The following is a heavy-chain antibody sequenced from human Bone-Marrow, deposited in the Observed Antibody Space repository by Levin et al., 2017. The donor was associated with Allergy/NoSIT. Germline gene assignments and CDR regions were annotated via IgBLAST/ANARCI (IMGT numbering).Heavy chain of an antibody. CDR1: GGTFSSYA. J-gene: IGHJ4*02. D-gene: IGHD3-9*01. Sequence: VASVKVSCKASGGTFSSYAISWVRQAPGQGLEWMGGIIPIFGTANYAQKFQGRVTITADESTSTAYMELSSLRSEDTAVYYCARAAYAPPRAGTYDILTGYYGSANDYWGQGTLVTVSS. CDR3: ARAAYAPPRAGTYDILTGYYGSANDY. V-gene: IGHV1-69*13. CDR2: IIPIFGTA.